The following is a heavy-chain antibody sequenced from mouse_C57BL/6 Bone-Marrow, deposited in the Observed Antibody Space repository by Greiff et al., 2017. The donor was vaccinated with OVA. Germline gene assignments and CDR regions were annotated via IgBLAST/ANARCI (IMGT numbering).Heavy chain of an antibody. V-gene: IGHV14-4*01. D-gene: IGHD2-1*01. Sequence: VHVKQSGAELVRPGASVKLSCTASGFNIKDDYMHWVKQRPEQGLEWIGWIDPENGDTEYASKFQGKATITADTSSNTAYLQLSSLTSEDTAVYYCTHYYPFAYWGQGTLVTVSA. CDR2: IDPENGDT. J-gene: IGHJ3*01. CDR3: THYYPFAY. CDR1: GFNIKDDY.